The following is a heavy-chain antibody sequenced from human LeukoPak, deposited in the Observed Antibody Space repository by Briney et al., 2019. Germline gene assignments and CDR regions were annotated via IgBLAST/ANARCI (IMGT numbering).Heavy chain of an antibody. CDR2: ISGSGGST. CDR1: GFTFSSYA. V-gene: IGHV3-23*01. CDR3: ARVPSDIVVVEPATPDF. D-gene: IGHD2-15*01. J-gene: IGHJ4*02. Sequence: GGSLTLSCAASGFTFSSYALSWVRQAPGKELAWVAAISGSGGSTYYADSVKGRFTISRDNAKNSLYLQMNSLRAEDTAVYYCARVPSDIVVVEPATPDFWGQGTLVTVSS.